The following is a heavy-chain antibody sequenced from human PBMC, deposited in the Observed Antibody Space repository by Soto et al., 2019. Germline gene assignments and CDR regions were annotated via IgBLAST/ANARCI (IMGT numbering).Heavy chain of an antibody. CDR1: GGSISSYY. CDR3: TGVRSAGSRPIDY. CDR2: THDSGST. D-gene: IGHD2-15*01. Sequence: PSETLSLTCTVSGGSISSYYWSWIRQSPGKGLEWIGYTHDSGSTNYNPSLKSRVTISADTSKNQFSLKLISVTAADTAVYYCTGVRSAGSRPIDYWGQGTLVTVSS. J-gene: IGHJ4*02. V-gene: IGHV4-59*12.